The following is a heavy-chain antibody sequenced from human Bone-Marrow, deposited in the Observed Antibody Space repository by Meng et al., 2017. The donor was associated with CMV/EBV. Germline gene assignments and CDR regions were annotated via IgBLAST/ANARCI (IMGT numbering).Heavy chain of an antibody. CDR3: ARDPATYDILTSSPPHGGFDY. V-gene: IGHV3-30*04. CDR2: ISYDGSNK. Sequence: GESLKISCAASGFTFSSYAMHWVRQAPGKGLEWVAVISYDGSNKYYADSVKGRFTISRDNSKNTLYLQMNSLRAEDTAVYYCARDPATYDILTSSPPHGGFDYWGQGTLVTVSS. J-gene: IGHJ4*02. D-gene: IGHD3-9*01. CDR1: GFTFSSYA.